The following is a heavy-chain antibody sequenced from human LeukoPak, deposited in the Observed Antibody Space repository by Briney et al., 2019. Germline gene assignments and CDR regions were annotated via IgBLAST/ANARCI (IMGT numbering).Heavy chain of an antibody. Sequence: GGSLRLSCAASGFTFNSYGMSWVRQAPGKGLEWVSAISGSGTRTYYADSVKGRFTISRDYYKNTLDLQMNSLRAEDTAVYYCAKDWADYGSGWGFMDVWGKGTTVTIPS. D-gene: IGHD3-10*01. CDR2: ISGSGTRT. CDR1: GFTFNSYG. J-gene: IGHJ6*03. V-gene: IGHV3-23*01. CDR3: AKDWADYGSGWGFMDV.